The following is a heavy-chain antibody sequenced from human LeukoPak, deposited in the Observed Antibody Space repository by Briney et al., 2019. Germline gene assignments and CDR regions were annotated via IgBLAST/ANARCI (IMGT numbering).Heavy chain of an antibody. CDR3: ARSMVRGVIKGG. CDR2: ISSSGGYI. J-gene: IGHJ4*02. CDR1: GFSIKTYS. V-gene: IGHV3-21*04. Sequence: PGGSLRLSCAASGFSIKTYSMTWVRQAPGKGLEWVSTISSSGGYIYYADSVKGRFTISRDNSKNTLYLQMNSLRAEDTAVYYCARSMVRGVIKGGWGQGTLVTVSS. D-gene: IGHD3-10*01.